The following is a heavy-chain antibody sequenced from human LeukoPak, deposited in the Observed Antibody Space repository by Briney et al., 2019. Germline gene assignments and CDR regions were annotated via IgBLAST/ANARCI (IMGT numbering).Heavy chain of an antibody. J-gene: IGHJ6*04. CDR1: GFTFSNYW. CDR3: ARKAYGMDV. V-gene: IGHV3-7*03. CDR2: IKQDGSEK. Sequence: SAGSLRLSCAASGFTFSNYWMNWVRQAQGPGQEWVANIKQDGSEKYYVDSVKGRFTISRDDANYSLYLQMNSLRAEDTAVYYCARKAYGMDVWGKGTTVTVSS.